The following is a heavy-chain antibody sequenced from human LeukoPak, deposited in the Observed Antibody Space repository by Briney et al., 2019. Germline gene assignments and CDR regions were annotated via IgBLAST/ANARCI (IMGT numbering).Heavy chain of an antibody. V-gene: IGHV3-20*04. Sequence: GGSLRLSCAASGFTFDDYGMSWVRQAPGKGLEWVSGINWNGGSTGYADSVKGRFTISRDNAKNSLYLQMNSLRAEDTALYYCASRITMVRGRDAFDIWGQGTMVTVS. J-gene: IGHJ3*02. D-gene: IGHD3-10*01. CDR1: GFTFDDYG. CDR3: ASRITMVRGRDAFDI. CDR2: INWNGGST.